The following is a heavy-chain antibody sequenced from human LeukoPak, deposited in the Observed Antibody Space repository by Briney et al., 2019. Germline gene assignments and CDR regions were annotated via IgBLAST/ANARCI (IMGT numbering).Heavy chain of an antibody. CDR2: TYYRSKWYN. CDR3: VRVGRRYTSSWYYVDYFDY. D-gene: IGHD6-13*01. CDR1: GDSVSSNTAT. J-gene: IGHJ4*02. Sequence: SQTLSLTCAIPGDSVSSNTATWGWIRQSPSRGLEWLGRTYYRSKWYNDYAVSVKSRIIISPDTSKNQFSLQLNSVTPEDTAVYYCVRVGRRYTSSWYYVDYFDYWGQGALVTVSS. V-gene: IGHV6-1*01.